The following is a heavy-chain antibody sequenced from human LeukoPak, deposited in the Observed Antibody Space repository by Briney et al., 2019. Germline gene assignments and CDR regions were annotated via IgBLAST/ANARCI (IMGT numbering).Heavy chain of an antibody. CDR3: ARYDFWSGEYYYYMDV. Sequence: GGSLRLSCAASGFTFSIYTMNWVRQAPGKGLEWVSSISSSSSYIYYADSVKGRFTISRDNAKNSLYLQMNSLRAEDTAVYYCARYDFWSGEYYYYMDVWGKGTTVTVSS. CDR1: GFTFSIYT. J-gene: IGHJ6*03. D-gene: IGHD3-3*01. V-gene: IGHV3-21*01. CDR2: ISSSSSYI.